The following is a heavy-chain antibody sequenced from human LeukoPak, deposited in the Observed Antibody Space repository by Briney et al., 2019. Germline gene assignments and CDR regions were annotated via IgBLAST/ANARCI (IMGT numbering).Heavy chain of an antibody. CDR1: GFTFSNYG. CDR3: ARARITMVRGVNWFDP. Sequence: GGSLRLSCATSGFTFSNYGMHWVRQAPGKGLEWVAFIRFDGSTKYYADSVKGRFAISRDNAKNSLYLQMNSLRAEDTAVYYCARARITMVRGVNWFDPWGQGTLVTVSS. J-gene: IGHJ5*02. CDR2: IRFDGSTK. D-gene: IGHD3-10*01. V-gene: IGHV3-30*02.